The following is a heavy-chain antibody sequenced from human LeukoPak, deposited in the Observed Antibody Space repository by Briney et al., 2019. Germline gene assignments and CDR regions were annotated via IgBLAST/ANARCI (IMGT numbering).Heavy chain of an antibody. D-gene: IGHD3-9*01. CDR2: ISWNSGSI. CDR1: GFTFDDYA. Sequence: GGSLRLSCAASGFTFDDYAMHWVRQAPGKGLEWVSGISWNSGSIGYADSAKGRFTISRDNAKNSLYLQMNSLRAEDTALYYCAKANYDILTGYYLYWYFDLWGRGTLVTVSS. CDR3: AKANYDILTGYYLYWYFDL. J-gene: IGHJ2*01. V-gene: IGHV3-9*01.